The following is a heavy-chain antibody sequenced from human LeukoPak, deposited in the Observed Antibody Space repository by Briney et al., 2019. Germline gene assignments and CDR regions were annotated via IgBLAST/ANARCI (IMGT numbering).Heavy chain of an antibody. J-gene: IGHJ6*02. CDR1: GGSIRSSYYY. CDR3: AREGAQDYYDSSGYYYYYYYGMDV. D-gene: IGHD3-22*01. Sequence: SETLSLTCTVSGGSIRSSYYYWGWIRQPPGKGLEWIGSIYDSGSTYYNPSLKSRVTISVDTPKNQFSLKLNSVTAADTAVYYCAREGAQDYYDSSGYYYYYYYGMDVWGQGTTVTVSS. CDR2: IYDSGST. V-gene: IGHV4-39*02.